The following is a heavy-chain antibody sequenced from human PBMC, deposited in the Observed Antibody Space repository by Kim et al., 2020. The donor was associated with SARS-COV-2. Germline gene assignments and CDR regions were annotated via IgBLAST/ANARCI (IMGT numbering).Heavy chain of an antibody. CDR1: GFTFRSYS. CDR3: AREDVVVITGFAY. D-gene: IGHD3-22*01. CDR2: ISGSSSYI. Sequence: GGSLRLSCAASGFTFRSYSMNWVRQAPGKGLEWVSSISGSSSYIYYADSVKGRFTISRDNSKNSLYLQMNSLRAEDTAVYYCAREDVVVITGFAYWGKGTLVTVSP. J-gene: IGHJ4*02. V-gene: IGHV3-21*01.